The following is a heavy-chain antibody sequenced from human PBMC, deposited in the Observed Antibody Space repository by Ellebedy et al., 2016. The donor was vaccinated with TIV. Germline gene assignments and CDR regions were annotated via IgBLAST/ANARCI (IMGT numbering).Heavy chain of an antibody. CDR2: VIGGSGHT. Sequence: AASVKVSCKATGYTFSSYSLHWVRQAPGQRLEWMGWVIGGSGHTKYSQNFQARVTFARDTSANTAYMELSSLRSEDTAVYYCARGLAATDFDYWGQGTLVTVSS. D-gene: IGHD1-26*01. CDR1: GYTFSSYS. J-gene: IGHJ4*02. CDR3: ARGLAATDFDY. V-gene: IGHV1-3*01.